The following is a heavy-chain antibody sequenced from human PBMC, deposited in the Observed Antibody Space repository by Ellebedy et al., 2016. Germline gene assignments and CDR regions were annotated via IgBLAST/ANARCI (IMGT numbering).Heavy chain of an antibody. V-gene: IGHV1-2*02. CDR1: GYTFTAYY. CDR3: ARAAGMVTLDY. J-gene: IGHJ4*02. Sequence: ASVKVSCXASGYTFTAYYIHWVRQAPGQGLAWMGYINLSSGGTYFAQEFQGRVTMARDTSISTVYMELSRLTSDDTAVYYCARAAGMVTLDYWGQGILVTVSS. CDR2: INLSSGGT. D-gene: IGHD5-18*01.